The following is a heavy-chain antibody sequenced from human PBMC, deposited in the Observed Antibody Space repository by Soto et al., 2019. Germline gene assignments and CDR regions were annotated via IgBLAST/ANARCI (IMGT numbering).Heavy chain of an antibody. V-gene: IGHV4-39*01. CDR1: GGSISSSSYY. CDR3: ARVPDSYYYDSSGYYPVGYYYGMDV. Sequence: SETLSLTCTVSGGSISSSSYYWGWIRQPPGKGLEWIGSIYYSGSTYYNPSLKSRVTISVDTSKNQFSLKLSSVTAADTAVYYCARVPDSYYYDSSGYYPVGYYYGMDVWGQGTTVTVS. J-gene: IGHJ6*02. CDR2: IYYSGST. D-gene: IGHD3-22*01.